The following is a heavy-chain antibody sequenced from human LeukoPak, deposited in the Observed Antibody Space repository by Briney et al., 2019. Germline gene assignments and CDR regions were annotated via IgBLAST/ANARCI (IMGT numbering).Heavy chain of an antibody. CDR1: GYTFTSYA. J-gene: IGHJ6*02. CDR3: ASPLYGYGNYYYYGMDV. V-gene: IGHV7-4-1*02. Sequence: ASVKVSCKASGYTFTSYAMNWVRQAPGQGLEWMGWINTNTGNPTYAQGFTGRFVFSLDTSVSTAYLQISSLKAEDTAVYYCASPLYGYGNYYYYGMDVWGQGTTVTVSS. CDR2: INTNTGNP. D-gene: IGHD5-18*01.